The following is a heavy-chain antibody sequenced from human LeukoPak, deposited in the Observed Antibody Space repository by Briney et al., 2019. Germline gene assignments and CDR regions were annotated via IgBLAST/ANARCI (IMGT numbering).Heavy chain of an antibody. CDR2: IYYSGTT. Sequence: PSETLSLTCAVSGYSISSSNWWGWIRQPPGKGLEWIGYIYYSGTTNYNPSLKSRVTMSVDTSKNHFSLKLSSVTALDTAVYYCARKPASVGYFDYWGQGTLVTVSS. CDR1: GYSISSSNW. D-gene: IGHD2-2*01. J-gene: IGHJ4*02. V-gene: IGHV4-28*06. CDR3: ARKPASVGYFDY.